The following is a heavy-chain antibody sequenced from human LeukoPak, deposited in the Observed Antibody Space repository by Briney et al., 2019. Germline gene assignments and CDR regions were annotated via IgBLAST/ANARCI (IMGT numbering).Heavy chain of an antibody. CDR3: ARDRGSTSAIGEDMVAFDI. Sequence: KPSETLSLTCTVSGGSISSSSYYWGWIRQPPGKGLEWIGSIYYSGSTYYNPSLKSRVTISVDTSKNQFSLKLSSVTAADTAVYYCARDRGSTSAIGEDMVAFDIWGQGTMVTVSS. V-gene: IGHV4-39*07. CDR2: IYYSGST. D-gene: IGHD2-2*01. CDR1: GGSISSSSYY. J-gene: IGHJ3*02.